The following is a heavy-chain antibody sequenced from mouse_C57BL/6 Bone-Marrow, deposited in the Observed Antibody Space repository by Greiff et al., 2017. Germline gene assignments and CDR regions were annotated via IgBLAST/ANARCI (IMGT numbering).Heavy chain of an antibody. CDR2: IDPENGDT. Sequence: VQLQQSGAELVRPGASVKLSCTASGFNIKDDYMHWVKQRPEQGLEWIGWIDPENGDTEYASKFQGKATITADTSSNTAYLQLSSLTSEDTAVYYCTIYGSSYPDYAMDYWGQGTSVTVSS. V-gene: IGHV14-4*01. D-gene: IGHD1-1*01. CDR3: TIYGSSYPDYAMDY. CDR1: GFNIKDDY. J-gene: IGHJ4*01.